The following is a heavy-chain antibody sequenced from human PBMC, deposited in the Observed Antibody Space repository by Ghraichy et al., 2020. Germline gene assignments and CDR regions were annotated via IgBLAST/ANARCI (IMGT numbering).Heavy chain of an antibody. V-gene: IGHV1-69*13. CDR3: ASSPYPEDGYQVFHY. Sequence: SVKVSCKASGGTFSNNAVTWVRQAPGQGLEWMGEVIPIFRTADSAQNFQGRVTITADESTSTAYMELSSLRSEDTAIYYCASSPYPEDGYQVFHYLGQGTLVTVSS. CDR2: VIPIFRTA. D-gene: IGHD5-24*01. CDR1: GGTFSNNA. J-gene: IGHJ4*02.